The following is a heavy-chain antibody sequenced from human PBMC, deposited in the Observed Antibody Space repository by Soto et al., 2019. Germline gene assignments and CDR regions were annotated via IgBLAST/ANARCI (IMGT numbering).Heavy chain of an antibody. J-gene: IGHJ3*02. CDR2: IYPSGST. CDR1: GYSISSSYY. D-gene: IGHD1-26*01. V-gene: IGHV4-38-2*02. CDR3: ARGANSGSYWDAFDI. Sequence: PSETLSLTCTVSGYSISSSYYWGWIRQPPGKGLEWIGSIYPSGSTYYNPSLKSRVTISVDTSKNQFSLKLSSVTAAGTAVYYCARGANSGSYWDAFDIWGQGTMVTVSS.